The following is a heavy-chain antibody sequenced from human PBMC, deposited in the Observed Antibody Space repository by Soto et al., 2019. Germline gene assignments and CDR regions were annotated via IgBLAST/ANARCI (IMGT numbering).Heavy chain of an antibody. V-gene: IGHV3-30*03. CDR3: AHGRGYFDF. CDR2: ISYDGSNK. Sequence: QVQLVESGGGVVQPGRSLRLSCAASGFTFSSYGMHCVRQAPGKVLEWVAVISYDGSNKYYADSVKGRFTISRDNSKNTLSLQMSSLRAEDTAVYYCAHGRGYFDFWCQGTLVTVSS. CDR1: GFTFSSYG. J-gene: IGHJ4*02. D-gene: IGHD1-26*01.